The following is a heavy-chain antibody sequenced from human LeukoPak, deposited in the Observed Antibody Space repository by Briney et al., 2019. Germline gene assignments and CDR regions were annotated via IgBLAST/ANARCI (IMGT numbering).Heavy chain of an antibody. CDR2: ISAYNGNT. D-gene: IGHD6-19*01. CDR1: GYTFTSYG. CDR3: ARDNSSGWYRGIEYYFDY. J-gene: IGHJ4*02. Sequence: ASVKVSCKASGYTFTSYGISWVRQAPGQGLEWMGWISAYNGNTNYAQKLQGRVTMTTDTSTSTAYMELRSLRSDDTAVYYCARDNSSGWYRGIEYYFDYWGQGTLVTVSS. V-gene: IGHV1-18*01.